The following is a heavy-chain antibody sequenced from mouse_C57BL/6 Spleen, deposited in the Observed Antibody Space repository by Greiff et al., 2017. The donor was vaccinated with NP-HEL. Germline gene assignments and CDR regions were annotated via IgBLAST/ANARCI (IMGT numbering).Heavy chain of an antibody. V-gene: IGHV1-54*01. CDR3: ARSTGPYAMDY. D-gene: IGHD3-1*01. J-gene: IGHJ4*01. Sequence: VQLQESGAELVRPGTSVKVSCKASGYAFTNYLIEWVKQRPGQGLEWIGVINPGSGGTNYNEKFKGKATLTADKSSSTAYMQLSSLTSEDSAVYFCARSTGPYAMDYWGQGTSVTVSS. CDR2: INPGSGGT. CDR1: GYAFTNYL.